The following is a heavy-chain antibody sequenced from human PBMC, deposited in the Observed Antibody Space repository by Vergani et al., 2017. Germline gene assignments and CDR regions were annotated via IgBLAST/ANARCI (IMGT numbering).Heavy chain of an antibody. CDR1: GYTFTSYD. CDR3: ARDPTFPLWSGETIYYYGMDV. J-gene: IGHJ6*02. Sequence: QVQLVQSGAEVKKPGASVKVSCKASGYTFTSYDINWVRQATGQGLEWMGWMNPNSGNTGYAQKFQGRVTMTRNTSISTAYMELSSLRSEDTAVYYCARDPTFPLWSGETIYYYGMDVWGQGTTVTVSS. D-gene: IGHD3-10*01. CDR2: MNPNSGNT. V-gene: IGHV1-8*01.